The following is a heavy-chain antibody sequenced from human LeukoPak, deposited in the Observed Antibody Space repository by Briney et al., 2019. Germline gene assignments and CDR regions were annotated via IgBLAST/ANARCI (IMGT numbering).Heavy chain of an antibody. V-gene: IGHV3-9*01. CDR2: ISWNNGSI. J-gene: IGHJ4*02. Sequence: GRSLRLSCAASGFAFDDYAMHWVRQVPGKGLEWVSGISWNNGSIGYADSVKGRFTISRDNAKNSLYLQMNSLRAEDTALYYCAKDLSTFGVVTTPDYWGQGTLVTVSS. CDR3: AKDLSTFGVVTTPDY. CDR1: GFAFDDYA. D-gene: IGHD3-3*01.